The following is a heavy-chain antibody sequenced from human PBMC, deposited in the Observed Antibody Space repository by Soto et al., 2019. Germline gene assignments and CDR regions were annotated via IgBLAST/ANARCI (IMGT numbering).Heavy chain of an antibody. J-gene: IGHJ6*02. D-gene: IGHD1-1*01. CDR1: GFTFSMYS. V-gene: IGHV3-48*02. CDR2: ISSGSSTR. Sequence: EAQLVESGGGLAQPGGSLRLSCTASGFTFSMYSMNWVRQAPGKGLEWVSYISSGSSTRYYADSVKGRFTISRDNGKNSLYLQMNSLRDEDTAVYYCARDPREQGYNDTDVWGQGTTVTVSS. CDR3: ARDPREQGYNDTDV.